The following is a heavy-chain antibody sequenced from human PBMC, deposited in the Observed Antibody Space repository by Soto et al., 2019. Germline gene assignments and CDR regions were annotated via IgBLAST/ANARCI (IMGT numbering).Heavy chain of an antibody. V-gene: IGHV1-2*02. CDR3: ARGDIVVVPAAITPGGY. J-gene: IGHJ4*02. Sequence: ASVKVSCKASGYTFTGYYMHWVRQAPGQGLEWMGWINPNSGGTNYAQKFQGRVTMTRDTSISTAYMELSRLRSDDTAVYYCARGDIVVVPAAITPGGYWGQGTLVTVSS. D-gene: IGHD2-2*02. CDR2: INPNSGGT. CDR1: GYTFTGYY.